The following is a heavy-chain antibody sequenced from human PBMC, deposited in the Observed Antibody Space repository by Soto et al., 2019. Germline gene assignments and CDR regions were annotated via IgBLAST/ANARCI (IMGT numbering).Heavy chain of an antibody. V-gene: IGHV2-5*01. CDR3: AHIFYNSPGGYLGP. CDR2: FYWNDDK. CDR1: GFSLSTSQMG. D-gene: IGHD1-1*01. Sequence: SGPSLVNPTQTLTLTFSFSGFSLSTSQMGVGWIRQPPGKALQWLALFYWNDDKRYNPSLKSRLTITKDTSENQVVLTMTNMDPVDTATYYCAHIFYNSPGGYLGPWGQGTLVTVSS. J-gene: IGHJ5*02.